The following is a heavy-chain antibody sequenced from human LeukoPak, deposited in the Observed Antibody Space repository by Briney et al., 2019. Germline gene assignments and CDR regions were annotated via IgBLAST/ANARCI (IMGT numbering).Heavy chain of an antibody. D-gene: IGHD3-10*01. CDR3: ARVQRRFGELRERRGDWFDP. Sequence: SETLSLTCTVSGGSISSSSYYWGWLRQPPGKGLEWIGSIYYSGSTYYNPSLKSRVTISVDTSKNQFSLKLSSVTAADTAVYYCARVQRRFGELRERRGDWFDPWGQGTLVTVSS. V-gene: IGHV4-39*07. CDR1: GGSISSSSYY. J-gene: IGHJ5*02. CDR2: IYYSGST.